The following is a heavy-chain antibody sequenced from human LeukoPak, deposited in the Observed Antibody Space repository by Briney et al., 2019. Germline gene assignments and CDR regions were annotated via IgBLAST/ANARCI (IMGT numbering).Heavy chain of an antibody. CDR2: ISSASGSI. V-gene: IGHV3-48*04. Sequence: GGSLRLSCAASGFTFSSYSMNWVRQAPGRGLEWVSYISSASGSIYYADSVKGRFTISRDNAKNSLFLQMNSLRAEDTAVYYCARDIGFVGIVGATTEPYGMDVWGQGTTVTVSS. J-gene: IGHJ6*02. CDR1: GFTFSSYS. D-gene: IGHD1-26*01. CDR3: ARDIGFVGIVGATTEPYGMDV.